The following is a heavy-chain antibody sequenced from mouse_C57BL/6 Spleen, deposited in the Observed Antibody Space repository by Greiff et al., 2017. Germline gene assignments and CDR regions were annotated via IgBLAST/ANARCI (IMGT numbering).Heavy chain of an antibody. D-gene: IGHD1-1*01. CDR2: INPNNGGT. Sequence: EVQLQQSGPELVKPGASVKISCKASGYTFTDYYMNWVKQSPGKSLEWIGDINPNNGGTSYNQKFKGKATLTVDKSSSTAYMELRSLTSEDSAVYYCARSATTDWYYFDYWGQGTTLTVSS. CDR1: GYTFTDYY. V-gene: IGHV1-26*01. CDR3: ARSATTDWYYFDY. J-gene: IGHJ2*01.